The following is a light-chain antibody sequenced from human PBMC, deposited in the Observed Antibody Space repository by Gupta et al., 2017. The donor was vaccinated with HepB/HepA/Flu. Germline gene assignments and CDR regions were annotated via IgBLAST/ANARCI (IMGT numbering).Light chain of an antibody. Sequence: EIVFTQSPGTLSLSPGERTTPSCRASQSVSISYLAWYQQKPGQAPRLLIYGASSRATGIPDRFSGSGSGTDFTLTITRLEPEDVAVYYCQQDSSSPWTFGQGTKVEIK. CDR1: QSVSISY. J-gene: IGKJ1*01. CDR3: QQDSSSPWT. CDR2: GAS. V-gene: IGKV3-20*01.